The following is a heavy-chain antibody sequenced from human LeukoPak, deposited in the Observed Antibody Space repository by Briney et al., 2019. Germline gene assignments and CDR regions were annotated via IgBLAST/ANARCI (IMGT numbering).Heavy chain of an antibody. CDR3: ARGQRDPIVVVTYFDY. Sequence: PSETLSLTCAVYGGSFSGYYWSWIRQPLGKGLEWIGEINHSGSTNYNPSLKSRVTISVDTSKNQFSLKLSSVAAADTAVYYCARGQRDPIVVVTYFDYWGQGTLVTVSS. D-gene: IGHD2-21*02. CDR1: GGSFSGYY. CDR2: INHSGST. V-gene: IGHV4-34*01. J-gene: IGHJ4*02.